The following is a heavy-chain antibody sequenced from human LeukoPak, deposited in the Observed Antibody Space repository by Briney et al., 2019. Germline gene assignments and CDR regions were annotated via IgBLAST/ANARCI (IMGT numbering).Heavy chain of an antibody. J-gene: IGHJ4*02. V-gene: IGHV4-59*08. CDR3: ARHRLKLVGTSTIYFDN. CDR1: GGSISNNY. D-gene: IGHD3-22*01. Sequence: SETLSLTCSVSGGSISNNYWSWIRQSPEKGLEWIGYVHSSGSTDYNPSFKSRVVVSVDTSKNQFSLKLYSVTAADTAVYYCARHRLKLVGTSTIYFDNWVQGTLVTVSS. CDR2: VHSSGST.